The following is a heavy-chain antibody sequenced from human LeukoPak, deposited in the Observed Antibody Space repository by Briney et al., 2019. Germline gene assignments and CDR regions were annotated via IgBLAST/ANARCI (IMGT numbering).Heavy chain of an antibody. CDR2: INPNSGGT. D-gene: IGHD3-9*01. J-gene: IGHJ4*02. Sequence: ASVKVSCKASGYTFTGQYLHWVRQAPGQGLEWMGWINPNSGGTNYAQKFQGRVTMTRDTSISTAYMELSRLRSDDTAVYYCARDDRSSDGMTHYDILTGYYYYWGQGTLVTVSS. V-gene: IGHV1-2*02. CDR3: ARDDRSSDGMTHYDILTGYYYY. CDR1: GYTFTGQY.